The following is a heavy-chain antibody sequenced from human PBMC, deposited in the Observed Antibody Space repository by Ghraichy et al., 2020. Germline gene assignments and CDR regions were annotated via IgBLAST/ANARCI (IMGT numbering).Heavy chain of an antibody. D-gene: IGHD7-27*01. CDR3: ARDLGLGSPSDY. V-gene: IGHV3-7*01. CDR2: IKEDGGEK. J-gene: IGHJ4*02. CDR1: GFIFSRYW. Sequence: GVLNISCAASGFIFSRYWMSWVRQAPGKGLEWVANIKEDGGEKYFLDSVRRRFTISRDNAKNSLFLQMNNLRAEDTGVYYCARDLGLGSPSDYWGQGTVVTVSS.